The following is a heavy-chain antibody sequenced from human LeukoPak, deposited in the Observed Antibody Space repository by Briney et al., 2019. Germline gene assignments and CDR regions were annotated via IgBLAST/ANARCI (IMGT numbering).Heavy chain of an antibody. CDR2: IYYSGST. J-gene: IGHJ4*02. CDR3: ARAYCGGDCYSLDY. CDR1: GGSFSGYY. Sequence: PSETLSLTCAVYGGSFSGYYWSWIRQHPGKGLEWIGYIYYSGSTYYNPSLKSRVTISVDTSKNQFSLKLSSVTAADTAVYYCARAYCGGDCYSLDYWGQGTLVTVSS. V-gene: IGHV4-31*11. D-gene: IGHD2-21*02.